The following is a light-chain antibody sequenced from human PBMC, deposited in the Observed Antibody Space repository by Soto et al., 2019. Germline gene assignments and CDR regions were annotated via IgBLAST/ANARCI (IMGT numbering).Light chain of an antibody. J-gene: IGKJ3*01. V-gene: IGKV1-27*01. CDR1: QGIGNY. CDR2: AAS. Sequence: DIQMTQSPSSLSASVGDRITIACWASQGIGNYVAWYQQRPGKVPKLLISAASTLQSGVPSRFSGRGSGTDFTLTISNLQPEDVATYYCQKYDSVPFTFGPGTKVAFK. CDR3: QKYDSVPFT.